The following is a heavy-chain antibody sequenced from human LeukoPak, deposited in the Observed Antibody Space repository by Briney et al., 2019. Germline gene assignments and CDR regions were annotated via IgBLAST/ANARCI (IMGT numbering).Heavy chain of an antibody. Sequence: PSETLSLTCTVSGDSISSSSYYWGWIRQPPGKGLEWIGSIYYTGSAYYNPSLKSRVTISVDTSKNQFSLKLSSVTAADTAVYYCATTRGGVRGPFFHWGQGTLVTVSS. CDR3: ATTRGGVRGPFFH. J-gene: IGHJ4*02. CDR2: IYYTGSA. D-gene: IGHD3-10*01. CDR1: GDSISSSSYY. V-gene: IGHV4-39*01.